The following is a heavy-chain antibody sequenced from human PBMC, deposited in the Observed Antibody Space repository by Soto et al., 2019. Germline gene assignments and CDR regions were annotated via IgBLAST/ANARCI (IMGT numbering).Heavy chain of an antibody. CDR2: VSWNGSRT. Sequence: GGSLRLSCAASGFTFSNSDMNWVHQAPGKGLEWVSGVSWNGSRTHYADSVKGRFIISRDNSRNTLYLQTNSLRAEDTAVYYCADTYDYDSSGHYAPRSGYWYFDLWGRGTLVTVS. D-gene: IGHD3-22*01. V-gene: IGHV3-35*01. CDR3: ADTYDYDSSGHYAPRSGYWYFDL. CDR1: GFTFSNSD. J-gene: IGHJ2*01.